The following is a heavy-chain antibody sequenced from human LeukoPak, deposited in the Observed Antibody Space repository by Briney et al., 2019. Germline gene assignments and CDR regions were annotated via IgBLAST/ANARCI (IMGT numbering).Heavy chain of an antibody. CDR2: INPNSGGT. Sequence: ASVKVSCKASGYTFTGYYMHWVRQAPGQGLEWMGWINPNSGGTNYAQKFQGRVTMTRDTSISTAYMELSRLRSDDTAVYYCARDLSLGRHDDGEPFDFWGQGTLVTVSS. CDR1: GYTFTGYY. CDR3: ARDLSLGRHDDGEPFDF. D-gene: IGHD4-17*01. V-gene: IGHV1-2*02. J-gene: IGHJ4*02.